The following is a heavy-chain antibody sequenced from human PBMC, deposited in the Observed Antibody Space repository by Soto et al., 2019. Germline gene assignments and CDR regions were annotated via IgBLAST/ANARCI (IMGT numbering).Heavy chain of an antibody. CDR3: ARGQYYYGSGSYYLGAFDV. CDR1: GGTFSSYT. J-gene: IGHJ3*01. D-gene: IGHD3-10*01. Sequence: SVKVSCKASGGTFSSYTISWVRQAPGQGLEWMGRIIPILGIANYAQKFQGRVTITADKSTSTAYMELSSLRSEDTAVYYCARGQYYYGSGSYYLGAFDVWGQGTMVTVSS. CDR2: IIPILGIA. V-gene: IGHV1-69*02.